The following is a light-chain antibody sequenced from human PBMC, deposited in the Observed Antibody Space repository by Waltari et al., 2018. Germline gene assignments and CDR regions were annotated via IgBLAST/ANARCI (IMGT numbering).Light chain of an antibody. CDR2: GAS. J-gene: IGKJ3*01. CDR3: QQYYSTPFT. CDR1: LSILHSSENKNY. V-gene: IGKV4-1*01. Sequence: DIVMTQYPDSLSVSLGERATINCKSSLSILHSSENKNYLGWYQQKSGQSPKLLIYGASTRESGVPDRFSGSGSGTDFTLTISSLQAEDVAVYYCQQYYSTPFTFGPGTKVDIK.